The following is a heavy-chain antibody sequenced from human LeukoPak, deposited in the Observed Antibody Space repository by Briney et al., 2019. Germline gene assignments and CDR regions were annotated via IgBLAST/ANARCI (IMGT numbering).Heavy chain of an antibody. CDR1: GFTFSSFG. V-gene: IGHV3-30*02. Sequence: GGSLRLSCAASGFTFSSFGMHWVRQAPGKGLEWVAFIRYDGSTKHYADSVKGRFTFSRDNSKNTLYLQMNSLRAEDTAVYYCAKPGSYGSGINWFDPWGQGTLVTVSS. D-gene: IGHD3-10*01. CDR2: IRYDGSTK. CDR3: AKPGSYGSGINWFDP. J-gene: IGHJ5*02.